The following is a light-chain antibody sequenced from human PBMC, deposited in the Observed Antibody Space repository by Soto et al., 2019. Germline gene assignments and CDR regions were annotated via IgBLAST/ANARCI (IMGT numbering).Light chain of an antibody. V-gene: IGKV1-5*03. CDR1: QSISSW. Sequence: DIQMTQSPSTLSASVGDRVTISGRASQSISSWLAWYQQKPGKAPKLLIYMASSLASGVPSRFSGSGSGTEFTLTISSLQPYDFATYYCQQYNGYSLYTFGQGTTLDIK. J-gene: IGKJ2*01. CDR3: QQYNGYSLYT. CDR2: MAS.